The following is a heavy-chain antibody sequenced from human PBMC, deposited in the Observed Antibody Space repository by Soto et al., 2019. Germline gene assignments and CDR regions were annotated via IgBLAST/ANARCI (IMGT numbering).Heavy chain of an antibody. CDR2: IYWDDDQ. CDR1: GFSLSADGVG. D-gene: IGHD2-2*01. Sequence: QITLKESGPTLVKPTQTLTLTCTFSGFSLSADGVGVGWIRQPPGKALEWLALIYWDDDQRYSPSLKTRLTITKDTSKNQVVLTMTNRDPVDTATYYCAHAYGGTSWPNDVFDVWGQGTVVTVSS. J-gene: IGHJ3*01. CDR3: AHAYGGTSWPNDVFDV. V-gene: IGHV2-5*02.